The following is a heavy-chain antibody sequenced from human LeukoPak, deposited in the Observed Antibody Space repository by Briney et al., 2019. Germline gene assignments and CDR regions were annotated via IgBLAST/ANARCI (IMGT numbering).Heavy chain of an antibody. CDR3: STLTTRGLSDS. D-gene: IGHD4-11*01. J-gene: IGHJ4*02. CDR1: GFTFTNAW. V-gene: IGHV3-15*07. Sequence: GGSLRLSCAASGFTFTNAWMNWVRQAPGKGLEWVGRIKSKADGETIDYAAPVKGRFTFSRDDSKNMLYLQMNSLKSEDTAVYYCSTLTTRGLSDSWGQGTLVTVSS. CDR2: IKSKADGETI.